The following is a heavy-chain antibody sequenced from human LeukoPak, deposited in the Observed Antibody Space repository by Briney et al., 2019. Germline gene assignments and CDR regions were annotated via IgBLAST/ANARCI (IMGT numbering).Heavy chain of an antibody. CDR1: GFMFSTYA. CDR3: ARDRCRGGTCYSHPSYFDL. V-gene: IGHV3-23*01. CDR2: ISDSGSNT. Sequence: GGSLRLSCAASGFMFSTYAMSWVRQAPGKGLEWVSGISDSGSNTYYADSVKGRFTISRDNAKNSLYLEMNSLRADDTAVYYCARDRCRGGTCYSHPSYFDLWGQGTLVTVSS. D-gene: IGHD2-15*01. J-gene: IGHJ4*02.